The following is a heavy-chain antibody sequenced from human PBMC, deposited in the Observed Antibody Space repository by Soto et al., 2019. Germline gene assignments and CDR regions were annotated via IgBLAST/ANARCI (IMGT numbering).Heavy chain of an antibody. J-gene: IGHJ4*02. CDR3: ARNRRITMVRGAPDY. D-gene: IGHD3-10*01. Sequence: GASVKVSCKASGYTFTSYGISWVRQAPGQGLEWMGWISAYNGNTNYAQKLQGRVTMTTDTSTSTAYMELRSLRSDDTAVYYCARNRRITMVRGAPDYWGQGTLVTVPS. V-gene: IGHV1-18*01. CDR2: ISAYNGNT. CDR1: GYTFTSYG.